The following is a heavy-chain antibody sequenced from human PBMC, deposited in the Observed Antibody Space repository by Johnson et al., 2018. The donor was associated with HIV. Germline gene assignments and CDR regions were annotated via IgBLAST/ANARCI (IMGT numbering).Heavy chain of an antibody. CDR3: ARVGISDYDLAAFDI. Sequence: VQLVESGGGLVQPGGSLRLSCAASGFTFSSYAMSWVRQAPGKGLAWVSVIYSGGSTYYADSMKGRFTISGDSSKNTVFLQMNSLRVEDTAVYFCARVGISDYDLAAFDIWGQGTMVTVSS. CDR1: GFTFSSYA. V-gene: IGHV3-66*02. CDR2: IYSGGST. D-gene: IGHD3-3*01. J-gene: IGHJ3*02.